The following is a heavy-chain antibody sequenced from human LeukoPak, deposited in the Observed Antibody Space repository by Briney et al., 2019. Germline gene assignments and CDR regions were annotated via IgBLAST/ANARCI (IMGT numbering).Heavy chain of an antibody. J-gene: IGHJ4*01. CDR2: IKADGSGK. Sequence: GGSLRLSCVASGFTFSSSWMTWVRQAPGMGLERVANIKADGSGKYYVDSVRGRFSISRDNAKNSLYLELNSLRAEDMGVYFCARDRGWQQFDYWGQGTLVTVSS. D-gene: IGHD3-10*01. V-gene: IGHV3-7*01. CDR3: ARDRGWQQFDY. CDR1: GFTFSSSW.